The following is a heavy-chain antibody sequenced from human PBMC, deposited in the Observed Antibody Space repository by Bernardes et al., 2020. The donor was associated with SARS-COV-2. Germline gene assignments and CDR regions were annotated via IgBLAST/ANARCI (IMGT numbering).Heavy chain of an antibody. V-gene: IGHV2-5*02. CDR1: RVL. CDR2: IYWDDAK. D-gene: IGHD3-16*02. CDR3: AHHPPMITFGGVIVPSTFDY. J-gene: IGHJ4*02. Sequence: RVLSRWFLQPPGAALEWLALIYWDDAKRYSPSLKSRLTITKDTSKNQVVLTMTNMDPVDTATYYCAHHPPMITFGGVIVPSTFDYWGQGT.